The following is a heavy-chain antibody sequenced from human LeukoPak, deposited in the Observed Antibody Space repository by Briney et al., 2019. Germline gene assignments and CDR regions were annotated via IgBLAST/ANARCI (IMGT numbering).Heavy chain of an antibody. D-gene: IGHD4-17*01. CDR3: ARDDYGDYIDY. V-gene: IGHV3-21*01. CDR2: ISSSSSYI. J-gene: IGHJ4*02. CDR1: GFTFSSYS. Sequence: GGSLRLSCAASGFTFSSYSMNWVRQAPGKGLEWVSSISSSSSYINYADSVKGRFTISRDNAKNSLYLQMNSLRAGDTAVYYCARDDYGDYIDYWGQGTLVTVSS.